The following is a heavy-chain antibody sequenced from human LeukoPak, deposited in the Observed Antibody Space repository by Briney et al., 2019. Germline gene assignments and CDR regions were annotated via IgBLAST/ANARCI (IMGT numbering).Heavy chain of an antibody. Sequence: ASVKVSCKASGYTFTSYYMHWVRQAPGQGLEWMGILNAGGGRTSYAQKFQGRVSMTRDTSTSTVYMEHSSLRSEGTAVYYCARSITGTSPTDYWGQGTLVTVSS. J-gene: IGHJ4*02. D-gene: IGHD1-20*01. V-gene: IGHV1-46*01. CDR2: LNAGGGRT. CDR3: ARSITGTSPTDY. CDR1: GYTFTSYY.